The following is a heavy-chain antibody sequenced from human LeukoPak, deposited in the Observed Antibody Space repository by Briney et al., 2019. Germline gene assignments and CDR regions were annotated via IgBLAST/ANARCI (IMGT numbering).Heavy chain of an antibody. CDR3: ARDPGIVVVPAAAWYFDY. Sequence: PGGTLCLSCAASGFTFSGSWLCWVWMRQGQGLGWVANIKKDGSGKYYVDSVKGRFTISRDNAKNSLYLQMNSLRAEDTAVYYCARDPGIVVVPAAAWYFDYWGQGTLVTVSS. CDR1: GFTFSGSW. D-gene: IGHD2-2*01. CDR2: IKKDGSGK. V-gene: IGHV3-7*01. J-gene: IGHJ4*02.